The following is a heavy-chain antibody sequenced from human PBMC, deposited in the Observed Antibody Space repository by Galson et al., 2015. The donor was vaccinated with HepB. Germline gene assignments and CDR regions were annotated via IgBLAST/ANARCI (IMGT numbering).Heavy chain of an antibody. V-gene: IGHV3-11*01. Sequence: SLRLSCAASAFAFSDYYMSWIRQAPGKGLEWVSYIGISGTTIYYADSVKGRFTISRDNAKNSLYLQMNSLRAEDTVVYYCARERGRYCGADCYPYFDYWGQGTLVTVSS. CDR3: ARERGRYCGADCYPYFDY. J-gene: IGHJ4*02. D-gene: IGHD2-21*01. CDR2: IGISGTTI. CDR1: AFAFSDYY.